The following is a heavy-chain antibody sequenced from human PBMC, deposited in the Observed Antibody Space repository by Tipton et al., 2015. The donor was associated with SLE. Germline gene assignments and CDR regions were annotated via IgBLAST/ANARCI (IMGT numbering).Heavy chain of an antibody. Sequence: TLSLTCIVSGDSISSSSYYWSWIRQPPGKGLEWIAYIYDTGYTNYNPSLKSRATISLDTSKNQFSLRLSSVSAADTAIYYCARQGEYSSSSGFWFDPWGQGTQVTVSS. CDR1: GDSISSSSYY. CDR3: ARQGEYSSSSGFWFDP. V-gene: IGHV4-61*05. CDR2: IYDTGYT. D-gene: IGHD6-6*01. J-gene: IGHJ5*02.